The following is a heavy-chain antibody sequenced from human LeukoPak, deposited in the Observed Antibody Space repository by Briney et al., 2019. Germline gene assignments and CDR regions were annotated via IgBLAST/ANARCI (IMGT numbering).Heavy chain of an antibody. CDR2: INHSGST. D-gene: IGHD3-10*01. V-gene: IGHV4-34*01. Sequence: PSETLSLTCAVYGGSFGGYYWSWIRQPPGKGLEWIGEINHSGSTNYNPSLKSRVTISVDTSKNQFSLKLSSVTAADTAVYYCARGRWFGELLWGFFDYWGQGTLVTVSS. CDR3: ARGRWFGELLWGFFDY. CDR1: GGSFGGYY. J-gene: IGHJ4*02.